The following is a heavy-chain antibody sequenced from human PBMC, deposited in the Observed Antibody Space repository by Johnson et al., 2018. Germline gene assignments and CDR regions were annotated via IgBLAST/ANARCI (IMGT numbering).Heavy chain of an antibody. V-gene: IGHV4-4*07. CDR1: GGSISSYY. CDR3: ARDDTYYYDSSGYYAGYFQH. CDR2: IYTSGST. J-gene: IGHJ1*01. Sequence: QVQLQESGPGLVKPSETLSLTCTVSGGSISSYYWSWIRQPAGKGLEWIGRIYTSGSTNYNPSRKSRVTMSVDTSKNQFSLKMSSVTAADTAVYYCARDDTYYYDSSGYYAGYFQHWGQGTLVTVSA. D-gene: IGHD3-22*01.